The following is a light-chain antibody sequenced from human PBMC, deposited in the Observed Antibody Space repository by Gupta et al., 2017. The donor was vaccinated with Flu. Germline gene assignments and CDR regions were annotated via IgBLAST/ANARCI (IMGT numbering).Light chain of an antibody. CDR1: SSDVGGSNY. Sequence: QSALTQPASVSGSPGQSITISCTGTSSDVGGSNYVSWYQHHPGKAPKLMSYEVSYRPSRVSNRFSGSKSGNTASLTISGLQAEDEAEDYCSASTISTMHVVFGGGTKVTVL. V-gene: IGLV2-14*01. CDR3: SASTISTMHVV. CDR2: EVS. J-gene: IGLJ2*01.